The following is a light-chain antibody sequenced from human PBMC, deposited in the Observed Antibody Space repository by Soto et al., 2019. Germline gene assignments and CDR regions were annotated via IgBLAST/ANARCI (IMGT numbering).Light chain of an antibody. CDR2: AVT. CDR3: CSYAGSYTHYV. CDR1: SSDVGGYNY. V-gene: IGLV2-11*01. J-gene: IGLJ1*01. Sequence: QSVLTQPRSVSGSPGQPVTISCTGTSSDVGGYNYVSWYQQYPGKAPKVMIYAVTKRPSGVPDRISGSKSGNTASLTISGLQAEDEADYYCCSYAGSYTHYVFGTGTKVTVL.